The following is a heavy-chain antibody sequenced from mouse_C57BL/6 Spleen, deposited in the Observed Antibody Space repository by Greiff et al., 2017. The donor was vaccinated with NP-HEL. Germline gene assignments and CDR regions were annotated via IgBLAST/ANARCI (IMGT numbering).Heavy chain of an antibody. J-gene: IGHJ3*01. V-gene: IGHV6-3*01. CDR2: IRLKSDNYAT. CDR1: GFTFSNYW. CDR3: TGQNGAY. Sequence: EVQVVESGGGLVQPGGSMKLSCVASGFTFSNYWMNWVRQSPEKGLEWVAQIRLKSDNYATHYAESVKGRFTISRDDSKSSVYLQMNNLRAEDTVIYYCTGQNGAYWGQGTLVTVSA.